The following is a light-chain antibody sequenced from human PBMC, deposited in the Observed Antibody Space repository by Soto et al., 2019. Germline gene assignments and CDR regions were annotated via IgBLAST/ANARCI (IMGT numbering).Light chain of an antibody. Sequence: ERVLTQSPGSLSVSRGERATRSCRASQTVNNNYLAWYQQIPGQAPRLLISGASGRATGTPDRFSGSASGTDFTLTISSLDPEDFAVYYCQQYGSSPWTFGQGTKVDIK. CDR1: QTVNNNY. CDR3: QQYGSSPWT. J-gene: IGKJ1*01. CDR2: GAS. V-gene: IGKV3-20*01.